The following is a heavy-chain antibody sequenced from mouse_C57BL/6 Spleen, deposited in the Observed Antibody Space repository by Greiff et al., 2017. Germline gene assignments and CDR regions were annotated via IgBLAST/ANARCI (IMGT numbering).Heavy chain of an antibody. CDR1: GYAFSSSW. CDR2: IYPGDGDT. V-gene: IGHV1-82*01. Sequence: QVQLQQSGPELVKPGASVKISCKASGYAFSSSWMNWVKQRPGTGLEWIGRIYPGDGDTNYNGKFKGKATLTADKSSSTAYMQLSSLASEDSAVYFCAREGVYGNYPLYAMDYWGQGTSLTVSS. CDR3: AREGVYGNYPLYAMDY. J-gene: IGHJ4*01. D-gene: IGHD2-1*01.